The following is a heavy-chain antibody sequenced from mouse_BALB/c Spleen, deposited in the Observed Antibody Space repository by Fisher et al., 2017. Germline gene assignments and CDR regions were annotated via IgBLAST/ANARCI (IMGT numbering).Heavy chain of an antibody. V-gene: IGHV1-18*01. Sequence: KFKGKATLTVDKSSSTAYMELRSLTSEDTAVYYCARRAPGDYAMDYWGQGTSVTVSS. CDR3: ARRAPGDYAMDY. D-gene: IGHD3-1*01. J-gene: IGHJ4*01.